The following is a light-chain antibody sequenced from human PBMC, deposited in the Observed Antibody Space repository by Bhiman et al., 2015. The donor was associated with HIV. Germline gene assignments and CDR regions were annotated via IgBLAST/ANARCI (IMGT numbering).Light chain of an antibody. CDR3: SSYTSSNTYV. CDR2: DVN. J-gene: IGLJ1*01. V-gene: IGLV2-14*01. Sequence: QSALTQPASVSGSPGQSIAISCTGTSSDVGAYNLVSWYQQHPGKAPKLVICDVNKRPSGVSNRFSGSKSGNTASLTISGLQAEDEADYYCSSYTSSNTYVFGSGTKVTVL. CDR1: SSDVGAYNL.